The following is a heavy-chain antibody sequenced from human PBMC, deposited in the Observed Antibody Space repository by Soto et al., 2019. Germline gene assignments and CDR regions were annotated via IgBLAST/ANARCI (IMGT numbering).Heavy chain of an antibody. CDR3: TKEKSVINSGYDAFDI. CDR1: GFTVSSYE. J-gene: IGHJ3*02. V-gene: IGHV3-48*03. CDR2: ISISGGTI. Sequence: AEGSLRRSCAASGFTVSSYEMDWVRQAPGKGLEWVAYISISGGTIYYGDSVEGRFTISRDNADNSLYLQMNSLRAEDTAVYYCTKEKSVINSGYDAFDIWGRGTVVTVSS. D-gene: IGHD5-12*01.